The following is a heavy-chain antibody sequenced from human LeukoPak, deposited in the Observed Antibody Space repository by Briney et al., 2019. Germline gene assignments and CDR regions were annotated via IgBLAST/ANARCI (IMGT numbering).Heavy chain of an antibody. D-gene: IGHD3-16*02. Sequence: GGSLRLSCAASGFTFGPYSMNWVRQAPGKGLEWVSSISSSSSYVYYADSVKGRFTISRDNAKNSLYLQMNSLRAEDTAVCYCGRDNYVWGSYRYDYFDYWGQGTLVTVSS. CDR2: ISSSSSYV. CDR1: GFTFGPYS. V-gene: IGHV3-21*01. CDR3: GRDNYVWGSYRYDYFDY. J-gene: IGHJ4*02.